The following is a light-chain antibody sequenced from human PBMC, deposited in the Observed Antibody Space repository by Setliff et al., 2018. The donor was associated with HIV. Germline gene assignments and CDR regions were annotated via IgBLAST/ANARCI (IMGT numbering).Light chain of an antibody. J-gene: IGLJ1*01. CDR3: SSSTTDTSDV. Sequence: SALTRPASGSGSPGQSITISCTGTSNDIAGSDYVSWYQQPLGKAPKLIIYHVSHRPWGVSHRFSAFKSGHTASLTISGLQADDEADYYCSSSTTDTSDVFGTGTKVTVL. CDR1: SNDIAGSDY. V-gene: IGLV2-14*03. CDR2: HVS.